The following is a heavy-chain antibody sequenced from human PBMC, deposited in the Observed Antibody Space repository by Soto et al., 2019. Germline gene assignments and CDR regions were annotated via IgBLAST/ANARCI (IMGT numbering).Heavy chain of an antibody. Sequence: GGSLRLSCAASGFTFDDYAMHWVRQAPGKGLEWVSGISWNSGTIGYVDSVKGRFTISRDNAKNSLYLQMNSLRAEDTALYFCAKDKSYDILTGLDYWGQGTLVTVSS. CDR2: ISWNSGTI. J-gene: IGHJ4*02. D-gene: IGHD3-9*01. CDR3: AKDKSYDILTGLDY. V-gene: IGHV3-9*01. CDR1: GFTFDDYA.